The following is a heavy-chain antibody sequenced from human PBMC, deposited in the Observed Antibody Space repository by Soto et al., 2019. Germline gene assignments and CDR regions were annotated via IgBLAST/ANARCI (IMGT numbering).Heavy chain of an antibody. V-gene: IGHV1-18*01. CDR2: INPYNGNT. Sequence: QVQLVQAGAEVKKPGASVKVSCKASGYTFTSYGISWVRPAPGQGLEWMGWINPYNGNTNYAQKLQGRVTMTTDTSTNTAYVEVRSMSYADTTVYYCARDWFGIDYWGQGTLVTVSS. J-gene: IGHJ4*02. D-gene: IGHD3-16*01. CDR3: ARDWFGIDY. CDR1: GYTFTSYG.